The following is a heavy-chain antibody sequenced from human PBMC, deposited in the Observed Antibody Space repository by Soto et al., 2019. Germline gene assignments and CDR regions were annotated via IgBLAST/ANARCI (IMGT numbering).Heavy chain of an antibody. J-gene: IGHJ4*02. V-gene: IGHV3-21*01. CDR1: GFTFSSYS. CDR3: ARGTSITGDPLYPRY. Sequence: GGSLRLSCAASGFTFSSYSMNWVRQAPGKGLEWVSSISSSSSYIYYADSVKGRFTISRDNAKNSLYLQMNSLRAEDTAVYYCARGTSITGDPLYPRYWGQGTLVTVSS. D-gene: IGHD1-20*01. CDR2: ISSSSSYI.